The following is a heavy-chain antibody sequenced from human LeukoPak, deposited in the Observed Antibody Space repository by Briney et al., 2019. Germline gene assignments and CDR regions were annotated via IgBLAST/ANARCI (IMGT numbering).Heavy chain of an antibody. D-gene: IGHD3-10*01. Sequence: GGSLRLSCAASGFTLSSYAMHWVRQAPGKGLEWVAVISYDGSNKYYADSVKGRFTISRDNSKNTLFLQMNSLRVEDTAVYYCARGVFNWGQGTLVTVSS. CDR2: ISYDGSNK. J-gene: IGHJ4*02. V-gene: IGHV3-30*14. CDR3: ARGVFN. CDR1: GFTLSSYA.